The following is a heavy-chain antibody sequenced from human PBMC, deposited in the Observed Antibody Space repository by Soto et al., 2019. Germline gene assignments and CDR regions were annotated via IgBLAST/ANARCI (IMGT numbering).Heavy chain of an antibody. Sequence: SETLSLTCAVYGGSFSGYYWSWIRQPPGKGLEWIGEINHSGSTNYNPSLKSRVTISVDTSKNQFSLKLSSVTAADTAVYYCARGRYNWNDVILGYYYGMDVWGQGTTVTVSS. CDR3: ARGRYNWNDVILGYYYGMDV. D-gene: IGHD1-1*01. CDR1: GGSFSGYY. V-gene: IGHV4-34*01. J-gene: IGHJ6*02. CDR2: INHSGST.